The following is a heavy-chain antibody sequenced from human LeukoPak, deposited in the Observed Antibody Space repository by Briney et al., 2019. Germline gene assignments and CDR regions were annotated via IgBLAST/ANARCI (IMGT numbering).Heavy chain of an antibody. D-gene: IGHD6-13*01. CDR2: ISGYNGDT. Sequence: ASVKVSCKASGYTFSNYGIGWVRQAPGQGLEWMGWISGYNGDTKYAQKFQGRVTMTTDTSTNTAYMELRSLRYDDTATYYCARDFSPMAAALGPDYWGQGSLVIVSS. J-gene: IGHJ4*02. CDR3: ARDFSPMAAALGPDY. CDR1: GYTFSNYG. V-gene: IGHV1-18*01.